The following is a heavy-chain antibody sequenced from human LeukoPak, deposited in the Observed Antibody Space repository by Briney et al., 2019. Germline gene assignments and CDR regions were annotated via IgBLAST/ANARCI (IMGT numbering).Heavy chain of an antibody. Sequence: PGESLKISCQGSGYSFTSYWIGWVRQMPGKGLEWMGIIYPGDSDTRYSPSFQGQVTIAADKSISNAYLQWSRVKASDTAMYYCARHSYAFDIWGQGTMVTVSS. V-gene: IGHV5-51*01. J-gene: IGHJ3*02. CDR3: ARHSYAFDI. CDR1: GYSFTSYW. CDR2: IYPGDSDT.